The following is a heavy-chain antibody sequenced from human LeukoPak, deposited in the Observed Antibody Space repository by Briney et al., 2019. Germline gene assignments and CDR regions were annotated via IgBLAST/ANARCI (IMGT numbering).Heavy chain of an antibody. V-gene: IGHV4-4*07. CDR1: GGSISNSH. D-gene: IGHD6-19*01. CDR2: IHTSWST. Sequence: SETLSLTCTVSGGSISNSHWSWIRQPAGKGLEWIGQIHTSWSTNYNPPHKSRVSISIDTTEDQVSLTIRSVTAADTAFYYCARRDISSGWSFDYWAQRTLVTVSS. CDR3: ARRDISSGWSFDY. J-gene: IGHJ4*02.